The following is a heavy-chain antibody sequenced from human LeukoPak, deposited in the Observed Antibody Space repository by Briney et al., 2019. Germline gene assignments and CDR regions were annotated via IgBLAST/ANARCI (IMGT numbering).Heavy chain of an antibody. CDR2: ISISSGTI. V-gene: IGHV3-48*01. CDR3: AKEPRN. Sequence: GGSLRLSCVASEFTFSKYSMKWVRQAPGKGLEWVSYISISSGTIYYADSVKGRLTISRDNAKNSLYLQMNSLRAEDTAIYYCAKEPRNWGQGTLATVSS. CDR1: EFTFSKYS. J-gene: IGHJ4*02.